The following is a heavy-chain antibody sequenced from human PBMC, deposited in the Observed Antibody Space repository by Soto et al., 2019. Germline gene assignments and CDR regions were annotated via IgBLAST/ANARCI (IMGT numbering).Heavy chain of an antibody. CDR3: TRERGIVVVPAAPTFYYGMDV. D-gene: IGHD2-2*01. Sequence: GGSLRLSCTASGFTFGDYAMSWVRQAPGKELEWVGFIRSKAYGGTTEYAASVKGRFTISRDDSKSIAYLQMNSLKTEDTAVYYCTRERGIVVVPAAPTFYYGMDVWGHGTTVTVSS. V-gene: IGHV3-49*04. CDR1: GFTFGDYA. J-gene: IGHJ6*02. CDR2: IRSKAYGGTT.